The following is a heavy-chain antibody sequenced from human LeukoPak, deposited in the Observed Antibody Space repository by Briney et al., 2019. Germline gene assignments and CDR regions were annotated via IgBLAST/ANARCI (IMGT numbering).Heavy chain of an antibody. CDR1: GFTFSSYG. CDR2: IRYDGSNK. Sequence: GGSLRLSCAASGFTFSSYGMHWVREAPGTGLEWVAFIRYDGSNKYYADPVKGRFTISRDNSKNTLYLQMNSLRAEDTAVYYCAKGAAVAGNFDYWGQGTLVTVSS. J-gene: IGHJ4*02. V-gene: IGHV3-30*02. CDR3: AKGAAVAGNFDY. D-gene: IGHD6-19*01.